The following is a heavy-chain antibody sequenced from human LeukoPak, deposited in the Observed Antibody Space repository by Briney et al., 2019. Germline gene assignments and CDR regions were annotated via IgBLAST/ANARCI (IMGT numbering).Heavy chain of an antibody. CDR1: GFTFSSYS. CDR3: ASGRRPYYYDSSGYYSDAFDI. D-gene: IGHD3-22*01. Sequence: GGSLRLSCAASGFTFSSYSMNWVRQAPGKGLEWVSSISSSSSYIYYADSVKGRLTISRDNAKNSLYLQMNSLRAEDTAVYYCASGRRPYYYDSSGYYSDAFDIWGQGTMVTVSS. CDR2: ISSSSSYI. V-gene: IGHV3-21*01. J-gene: IGHJ3*02.